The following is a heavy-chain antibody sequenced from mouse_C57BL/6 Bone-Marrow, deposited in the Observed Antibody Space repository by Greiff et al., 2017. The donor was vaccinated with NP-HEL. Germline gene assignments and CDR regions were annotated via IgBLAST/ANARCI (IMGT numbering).Heavy chain of an antibody. CDR3: ALRQLRLPWFAY. D-gene: IGHD3-2*02. CDR1: GYTFTDYY. CDR2: INPYNGGT. V-gene: IGHV1-19*01. J-gene: IGHJ3*01. Sequence: EVQVVESGPVLVKPGASVKMSCKASGYTFTDYYMNWVKQSHGKSLEWIGVINPYNGGTSYNQKFKGKATLTVDKSSSTAYMELNSLTSEDSAVYYCALRQLRLPWFAYWGQGTLVTVSA.